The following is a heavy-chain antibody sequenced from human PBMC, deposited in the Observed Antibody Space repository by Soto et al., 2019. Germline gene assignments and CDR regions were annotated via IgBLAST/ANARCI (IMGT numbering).Heavy chain of an antibody. CDR3: ARGFSGYTSRWPF. J-gene: IGHJ4*02. D-gene: IGHD6-13*01. CDR1: GYTFTGYY. CDR2: INPNSGGT. Sequence: ASVKVSCKASGYTFTGYYMHWVRQAPGQGLEWMGWINPNSGGTNYAQKFQGWVTMTRDTSISTAYMELSRLRSDDTAVYYCARGFSGYTSRWPFWGQGTLVTVSS. V-gene: IGHV1-2*04.